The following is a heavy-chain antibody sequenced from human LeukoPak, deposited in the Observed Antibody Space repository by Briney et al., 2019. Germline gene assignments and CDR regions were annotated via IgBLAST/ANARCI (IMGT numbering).Heavy chain of an antibody. V-gene: IGHV1-69*13. J-gene: IGHJ6*04. CDR2: IIPIFGTA. D-gene: IGHD3-10*01. CDR1: GGTFSSYA. CDR3: ATPRGTMVRGGAYDYYYYGMDV. Sequence: ASVKVSCKASGGTFSSYAISWVRQAPGQGLEWMGGIIPIFGTANYAQKFQGRVTITADESTSTAYMKLSSLRSEDTAVYYCATPRGTMVRGGAYDYYYYGMDVWGKGTTVTVSS.